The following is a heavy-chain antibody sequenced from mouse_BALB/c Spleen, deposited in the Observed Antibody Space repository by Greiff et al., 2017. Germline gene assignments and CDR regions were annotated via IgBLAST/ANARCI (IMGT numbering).Heavy chain of an antibody. V-gene: IGHV5-17*02. CDR1: GFTFSSFG. CDR2: ISSGSSTI. CDR3: ARRGWLLTDFDY. D-gene: IGHD2-3*01. J-gene: IGHJ2*01. Sequence: EVQGVESGGGLVQPGGSRKLSCAASGFTFSSFGMHWVRQAPEKGLEWVAYISSGSSTIYYADTVKGRFTISRDNPKNTLFLQMTSLRSEDTAMYYCARRGWLLTDFDYWGQGTTLTVSS.